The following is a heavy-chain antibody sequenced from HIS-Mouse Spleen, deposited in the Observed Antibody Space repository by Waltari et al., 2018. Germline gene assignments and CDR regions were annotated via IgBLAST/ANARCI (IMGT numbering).Heavy chain of an antibody. V-gene: IGHV3-33*06. CDR3: AKDGGIVGATGSSWFDP. D-gene: IGHD1-26*01. Sequence: CAASGFTFSRYGMHWVRQAPGKGLEWVAVIWYDGSNKYYADSVKGRFTISRDNSKNTLYLQMNSLRAEDTAVYYCAKDGGIVGATGSSWFDPWGQGTLVTVSS. CDR1: GFTFSRYG. CDR2: IWYDGSNK. J-gene: IGHJ5*02.